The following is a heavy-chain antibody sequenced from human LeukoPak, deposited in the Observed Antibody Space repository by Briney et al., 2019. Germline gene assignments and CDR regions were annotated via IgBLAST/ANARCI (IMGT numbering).Heavy chain of an antibody. D-gene: IGHD7-27*01. CDR2: INLSGGST. CDR3: AREHPLGIGDY. CDR1: GYTFTSYY. J-gene: IGHJ4*02. V-gene: IGHV1-46*01. Sequence: GASVKVSCKASGYTFTSYYMHWVRQAPGQGLEWTGIINLSGGSTSYAQKFQGRVTMTRDTSTSTVYMELSSLRSEDTAVYYCAREHPLGIGDYWGQGTLVTVSS.